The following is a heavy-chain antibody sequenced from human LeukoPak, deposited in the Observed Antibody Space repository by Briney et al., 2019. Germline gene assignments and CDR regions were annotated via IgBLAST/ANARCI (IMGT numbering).Heavy chain of an antibody. Sequence: SGGSLRLSCAASGFIFRSYWITWVRQARGEGLGWVANIKQDGGENSYVDSVKGRFTISRDNAKNSLYLQMNSLRAEDTAVYYCARDRHPVLRPNGGYYYYYGMDVWGQGTTVTVSS. CDR1: GFIFRSYW. D-gene: IGHD3-3*01. J-gene: IGHJ6*02. CDR3: ARDRHPVLRPNGGYYYYYGMDV. V-gene: IGHV3-7*01. CDR2: IKQDGGEN.